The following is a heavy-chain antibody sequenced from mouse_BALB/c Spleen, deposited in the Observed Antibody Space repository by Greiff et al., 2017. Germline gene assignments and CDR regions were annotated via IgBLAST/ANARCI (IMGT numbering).Heavy chain of an antibody. Sequence: EVQLQESGPGLVKPSQSLSLTCSVTGYSITSGYYWNWIRQFPGNKLEWMGYISYDGSNNYNPSLKNRISITRDTSKNQFFLKLNSVTTEDTATYYCARGGGDYVSFDYWGQGTTLTVSS. CDR1: GYSITSGYY. V-gene: IGHV3-6*02. J-gene: IGHJ2*01. CDR3: ARGGGDYVSFDY. D-gene: IGHD2-13*01. CDR2: ISYDGSN.